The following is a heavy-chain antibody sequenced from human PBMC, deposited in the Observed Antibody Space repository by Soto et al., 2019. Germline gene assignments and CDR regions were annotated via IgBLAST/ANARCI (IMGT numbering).Heavy chain of an antibody. J-gene: IGHJ6*02. CDR2: IYHSGST. CDR1: GGSISSGGYS. CDR3: ARAEIAAAGDYCYYYGMDV. V-gene: IGHV4-30-2*01. D-gene: IGHD6-13*01. Sequence: TLSLTCAVSGGSISSGGYSWSWIRQPPGKGLEWIGYIYHSGSTYYNPSLKSRVTISVDRSKNQFSLKLSSVTAADTAVYYCARAEIAAAGDYCYYYGMDVWGQGTTVTVSS.